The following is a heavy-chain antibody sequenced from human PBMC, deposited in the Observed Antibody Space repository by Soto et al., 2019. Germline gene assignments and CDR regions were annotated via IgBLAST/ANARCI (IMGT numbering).Heavy chain of an antibody. Sequence: QVQLVQSGAEVKKPGASVKVSCKASGYTDTTYGFNWVRQAPGQGLEWMGWISTYNGKTKYAQKVQGRGTLTTDTATSTAYMELGSLRSDDTAVYYCARRYGDPSSAAGFDCWGQGTLVTVSS. V-gene: IGHV1-18*01. CDR2: ISTYNGKT. CDR1: GYTDTTYG. J-gene: IGHJ4*02. D-gene: IGHD4-17*01. CDR3: ARRYGDPSSAAGFDC.